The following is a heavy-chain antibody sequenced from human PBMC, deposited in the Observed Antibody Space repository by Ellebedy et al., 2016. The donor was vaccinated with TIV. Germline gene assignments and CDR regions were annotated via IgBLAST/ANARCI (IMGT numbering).Heavy chain of an antibody. D-gene: IGHD2-2*01. CDR3: VRGSSIYAMDV. CDR1: GFTFSSYA. Sequence: GESLKISXAASGFTFSSYAMSWVRQAPGKGLEWVSAISGSGVSTYYADSVKGRFTISRDNSKNTLYLQMNSLRAEDTAVYFCVRGSSIYAMDVWGQGTTVTVSS. CDR2: ISGSGVST. V-gene: IGHV3-23*01. J-gene: IGHJ6*02.